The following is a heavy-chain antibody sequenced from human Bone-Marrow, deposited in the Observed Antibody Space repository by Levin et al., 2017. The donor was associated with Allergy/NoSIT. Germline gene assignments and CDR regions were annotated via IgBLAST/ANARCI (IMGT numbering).Heavy chain of an antibody. CDR3: ARGEGYWYTYDY. V-gene: IGHV4-30-2*01. J-gene: IGHJ4*02. CDR2: IYYSGST. CDR1: GGSISSGDYS. D-gene: IGHD3-22*01. Sequence: TSETLSLTCAVSGGSISSGDYSWSWIRQPPGKGLEWIGYIYYSGSTSYNPSLKSRVTISVDRSKNQFSLKLSSVTAADTAVYYCARGEGYWYTYDYWGRGTLVTVSS.